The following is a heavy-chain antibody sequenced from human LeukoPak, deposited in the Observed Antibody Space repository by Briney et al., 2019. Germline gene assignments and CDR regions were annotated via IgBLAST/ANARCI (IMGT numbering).Heavy chain of an antibody. CDR1: GFTFNSYE. V-gene: IGHV3-48*03. Sequence: GGSLRLSCAASGFTFNSYEMNWVRQAPGKGLEWVSYISSSGSTIYYADSVKGRFTISRDNAKNSLYLQMNSLRAEDTDVYYCARRGYNWKFDYWGQGTLVTVSS. J-gene: IGHJ4*02. CDR3: ARRGYNWKFDY. CDR2: ISSSGSTI. D-gene: IGHD1-20*01.